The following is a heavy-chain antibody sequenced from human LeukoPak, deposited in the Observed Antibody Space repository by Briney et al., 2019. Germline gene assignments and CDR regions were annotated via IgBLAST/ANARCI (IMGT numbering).Heavy chain of an antibody. V-gene: IGHV3-66*02. Sequence: GGSLRLSCAASGFTVSSHYMSWVRQAPGKGLEWVSVIYSAGSTYYADSVKGRFTISRDNSKNTLYLQMNSLRAEDTAVYYCAKETYSTSWQLDSWGQGTLVPASS. CDR2: IYSAGST. D-gene: IGHD2-2*01. J-gene: IGHJ4*02. CDR1: GFTVSSHY. CDR3: AKETYSTSWQLDS.